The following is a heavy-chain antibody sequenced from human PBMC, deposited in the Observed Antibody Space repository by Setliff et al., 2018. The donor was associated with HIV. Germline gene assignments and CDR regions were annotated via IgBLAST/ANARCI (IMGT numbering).Heavy chain of an antibody. CDR1: GGSISSSSYY. V-gene: IGHV4-39*01. CDR3: TIPASSLAPN. CDR2: IYYSGST. Sequence: PSETLSLTCTVSGGSISSSSYYWGWIRQPPGKGLEWIGSIYYSGSTYSNPSLQSRVIISVDTSNNQISLKLTSVTAADTAVYYCTIPASSLAPNWGRGTQVTVSS. J-gene: IGHJ4*02.